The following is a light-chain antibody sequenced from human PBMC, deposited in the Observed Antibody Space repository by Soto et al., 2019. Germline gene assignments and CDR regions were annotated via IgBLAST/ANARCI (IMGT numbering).Light chain of an antibody. CDR2: WAS. J-gene: IGKJ4*01. V-gene: IGKV4-1*01. CDR1: QSVLYSSNNKNY. Sequence: DIVMTQSPDSLAVSLGERATINCKSSQSVLYSSNNKNYLAWYRQKPGQPPKLLIYWASTRESGVPDRFSGSESRTDFTLTISSLQAEDVAVYYSQQYYSTPLTFGGGTKVEIK. CDR3: QQYYSTPLT.